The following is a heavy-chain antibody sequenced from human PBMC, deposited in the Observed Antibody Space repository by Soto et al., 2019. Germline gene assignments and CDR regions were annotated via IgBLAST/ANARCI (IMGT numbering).Heavy chain of an antibody. CDR2: INHSGST. J-gene: IGHJ3*02. CDR1: GGSFSGYY. CDR3: ARGLPAFQTTVTTSATLGRAFDI. Sequence: SETLSLTCAVYGGSFSGYYWSWIRQPPGKGLEWIGEINHSGSTNYNPSLKSRVTISVDTSKNQFSLKLSSVTAADTAVYYCARGLPAFQTTVTTSATLGRAFDIWGQGTMVTVS. V-gene: IGHV4-34*01. D-gene: IGHD4-17*01.